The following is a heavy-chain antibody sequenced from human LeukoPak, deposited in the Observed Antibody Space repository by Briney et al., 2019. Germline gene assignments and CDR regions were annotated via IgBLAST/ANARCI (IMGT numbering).Heavy chain of an antibody. D-gene: IGHD5-12*01. CDR1: GFTFSDYA. CDR3: ANDHGRL. Sequence: HPGGSLRLSCAASGFTFSDYAMSWVRQAPGKGLEWVSAISGGGDSTYYADSVKGRFTISRDNSKNTLYLQMNSLRAEDTAVYYCANDHGRLGGQGTLVTVST. CDR2: ISGGGDST. J-gene: IGHJ4*02. V-gene: IGHV3-23*01.